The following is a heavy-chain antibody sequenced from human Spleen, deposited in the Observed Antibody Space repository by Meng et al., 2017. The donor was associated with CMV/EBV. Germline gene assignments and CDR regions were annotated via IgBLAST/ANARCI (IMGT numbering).Heavy chain of an antibody. CDR1: GFTFSSYA. Sequence: GESLKISCAASGFTFSSYAMNWVRQAPGKGLEWISVIYSDGSSTNYADSVKGRFTITRDNSKKTLYLQMNSLRAEDTAVYYCAKDRGSGTTYAEFDSWGQGTLVTVSS. CDR3: AKDRGSGTTYAEFDS. CDR2: IYSDGSST. D-gene: IGHD1-26*01. V-gene: IGHV3-23*03. J-gene: IGHJ4*02.